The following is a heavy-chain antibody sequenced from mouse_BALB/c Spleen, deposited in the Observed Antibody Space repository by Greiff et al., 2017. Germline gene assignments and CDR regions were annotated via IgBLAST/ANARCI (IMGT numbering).Heavy chain of an antibody. CDR1: GYSITSDYA. J-gene: IGHJ1*01. CDR2: ISYSGST. V-gene: IGHV3-2*02. CDR3: AIPHDGYYWYFDV. D-gene: IGHD2-3*01. Sequence: DVQLVESGPGLVKPSQSLSLTCTVTGYSITSDYAWNWIRQFPGNKLEWMGYISYSGSTSYNPSLKSRISITRDTSKNQFFLQLNSVTTEDTATYYCAIPHDGYYWYFDVWGAGTTVTVSS.